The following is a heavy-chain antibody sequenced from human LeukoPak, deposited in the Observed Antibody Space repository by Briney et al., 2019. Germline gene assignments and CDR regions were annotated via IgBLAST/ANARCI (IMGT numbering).Heavy chain of an antibody. J-gene: IGHJ4*02. Sequence: ASVKVSCKASGYTFTSYDINWVRQATGQGLEWMGWMNPNSGNTGYAQKFQGRVTMTRNTSISTAYMELSSLRSEDTAVYYCARGLWVGELFGRRPYGTDYWGQGTLVTVSS. CDR1: GYTFTSYD. CDR3: ARGLWVGELFGRRPYGTDY. CDR2: MNPNSGNT. D-gene: IGHD3-10*01. V-gene: IGHV1-8*01.